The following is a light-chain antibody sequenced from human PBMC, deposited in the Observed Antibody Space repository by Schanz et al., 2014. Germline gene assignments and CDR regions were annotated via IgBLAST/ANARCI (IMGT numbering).Light chain of an antibody. CDR3: QQLNSYPLT. Sequence: IQLPQSPSSLSASVGDRVSITCRANEGISSHLAWYQQKPGKAPNLLIYAASTLQSGVPSRFSGSGSGTDFSLTISSLQPEDFATYYCQQLNSYPLTFGGGTKVEIK. J-gene: IGKJ4*01. CDR1: EGISSH. CDR2: AAS. V-gene: IGKV1-9*01.